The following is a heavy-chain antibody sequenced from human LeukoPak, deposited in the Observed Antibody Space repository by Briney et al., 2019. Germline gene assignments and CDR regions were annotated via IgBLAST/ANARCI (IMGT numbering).Heavy chain of an antibody. CDR2: IHYSGRT. D-gene: IGHD6-13*01. Sequence: SETLSLTCAVSGGSVSGYYRSWVRQFPGRRLEWIGYIHYSGRTNYNPSLKSRITLSLETSSNQISLELKSVTSADTALYYCVRDSGYSSSWYFIDHDFDIWGQGTMVIVSA. CDR3: VRDSGYSSSWYFIDHDFDI. CDR1: GGSVSGYY. V-gene: IGHV4-59*02. J-gene: IGHJ3*02.